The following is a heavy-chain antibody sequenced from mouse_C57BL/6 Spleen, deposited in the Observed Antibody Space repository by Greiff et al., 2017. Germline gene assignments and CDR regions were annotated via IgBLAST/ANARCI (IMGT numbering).Heavy chain of an antibody. V-gene: IGHV1-69*01. CDR3: ALGTLPRYFDV. J-gene: IGHJ1*03. CDR1: GYTFTSYW. Sequence: VQLQQPGAELVMPGASVKLSCKASGYTFTSYWMHWVKQRPGQGLEWIGEIDPSDSYTNYNQKFKGKSTLTVDKSSSTAYMQLSSLTSEDSAVYYCALGTLPRYFDVWGTGTTVTVSS. CDR2: IDPSDSYT. D-gene: IGHD3-3*01.